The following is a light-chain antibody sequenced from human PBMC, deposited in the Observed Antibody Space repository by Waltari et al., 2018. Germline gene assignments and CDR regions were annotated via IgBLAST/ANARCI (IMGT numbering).Light chain of an antibody. CDR2: AAS. V-gene: IGKV1-39*01. Sequence: DIQMTQSPSSLSASVGDRVSITCRASQTVTTFLNWYQQKPGKAPQVLIFAASNLQSGVPSRFSGSGSGTEVTLTSSSLQPEDFATYFCQQSYSNPWTFGQGTKVEIK. J-gene: IGKJ1*01. CDR3: QQSYSNPWT. CDR1: QTVTTF.